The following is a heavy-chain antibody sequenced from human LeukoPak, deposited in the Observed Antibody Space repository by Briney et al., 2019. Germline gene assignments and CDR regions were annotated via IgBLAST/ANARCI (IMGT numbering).Heavy chain of an antibody. CDR1: GFTFSDPY. Sequence: PGGSLRLSCEASGFTFSDPYMSWICQAPGKGLECLSYISGSGTDINYADSVRGRFTISRDNAKNLLYLQMNDLRVEDTAVYYCARTARHLDYWGQGTLVTVSS. CDR2: ISGSGTDI. J-gene: IGHJ4*02. CDR3: ARTARHLDY. D-gene: IGHD3-3*02. V-gene: IGHV3-11*04.